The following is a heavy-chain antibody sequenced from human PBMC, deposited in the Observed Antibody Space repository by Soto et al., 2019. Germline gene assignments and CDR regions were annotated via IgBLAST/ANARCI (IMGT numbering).Heavy chain of an antibody. J-gene: IGHJ3*02. D-gene: IGHD4-17*01. Sequence: ASVKVSCKASGGTFSSYAISSVRQAPGQGLEWMGGIIPIFGTANXAQKFQGRVTLTADESTSTAYRELSSLRSEDTAVYYCHHGGPSDAFDIWGQGTMVTVSS. V-gene: IGHV1-69*13. CDR1: GGTFSSYA. CDR3: HHGGPSDAFDI. CDR2: IIPIFGTA.